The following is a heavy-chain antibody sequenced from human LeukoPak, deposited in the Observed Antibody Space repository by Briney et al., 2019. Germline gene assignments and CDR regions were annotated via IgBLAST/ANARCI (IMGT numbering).Heavy chain of an antibody. CDR1: GYTFTSYA. D-gene: IGHD3-9*01. CDR2: INTNTGNP. J-gene: IGHJ5*02. CDR3: ARALIDFDWLRRFDP. V-gene: IGHV7-4-1*02. Sequence: ASVKVSCKASGYTFTSYAMNWVRQAPGQGLEWMGWINTNTGNPTYAQGFTGRFVFSLDTAVSTAYLQISSLKAEDTAVYYCARALIDFDWLRRFDPWGQGTLVTVSS.